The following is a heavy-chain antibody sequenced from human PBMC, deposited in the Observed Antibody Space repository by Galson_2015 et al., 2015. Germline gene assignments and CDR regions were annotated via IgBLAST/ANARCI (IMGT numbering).Heavy chain of an antibody. D-gene: IGHD2-2*01. CDR3: AREAHGEFCISPSCLFDS. CDR2: LTSDSGAM. V-gene: IGHV3-48*02. CDR1: GFTFSYYT. J-gene: IGHJ4*02. Sequence: SLRLSCAVSGFTFSYYTLSWVRQAPGKGLEWLSVLTSDSGAMSYADSVEGRFTISRDNAKNSLYLQMNSLRDEDTAVYYRAREAHGEFCISPSCLFDSWGQGPLFTVSS.